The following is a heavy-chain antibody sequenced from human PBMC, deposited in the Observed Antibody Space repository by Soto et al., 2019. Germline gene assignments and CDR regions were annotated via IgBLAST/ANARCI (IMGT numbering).Heavy chain of an antibody. V-gene: IGHV3-33*01. CDR1: GFTFSSYG. CDR3: ARLPIPRWKDAFDI. CDR2: IWYDGSNK. J-gene: IGHJ3*02. D-gene: IGHD1-1*01. Sequence: GGSLRLSCAASGFTFSSYGMHWVRQAPGKGLEWVAVIWYDGSNKYYADSVKGRFTISRDNSKNTLYLQMNSLRAEDTAVYYCARLPIPRWKDAFDIWGQGTMVTVSS.